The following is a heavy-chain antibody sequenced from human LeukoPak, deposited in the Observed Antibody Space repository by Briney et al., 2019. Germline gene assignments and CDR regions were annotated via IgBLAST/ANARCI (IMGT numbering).Heavy chain of an antibody. CDR1: GFTFSSYT. V-gene: IGHV3-21*06. CDR2: ISSSSSYM. CDR3: ARDRDVPAIGMDV. J-gene: IGHJ6*02. Sequence: GGSLRLSCAASGFTFSSYTMNWVRQAPGKGLEWASSISSSSSYMYYADSVKGRFTISRDNAKNSLYLQMNSLRAEDTAVYYCARDRDVPAIGMDVWGQGTTVTVSS.